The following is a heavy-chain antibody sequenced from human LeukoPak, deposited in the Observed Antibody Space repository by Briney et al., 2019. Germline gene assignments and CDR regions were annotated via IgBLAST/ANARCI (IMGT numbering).Heavy chain of an antibody. J-gene: IGHJ3*02. CDR1: GGSISSGGYS. CDR2: IYHSGST. D-gene: IGHD6-19*01. V-gene: IGHV4-30-2*02. CDR3: ASQTSIAVAEDAFDI. Sequence: PSETLSLTCAVSGGSISSGGYSWSWIRQPPGKGLEWIGYIYHSGSTYYNPSLKSRVTISVDTSKNQFSLKLSSVTAADTAVYYCASQTSIAVAEDAFDIWGQGTMVTVSS.